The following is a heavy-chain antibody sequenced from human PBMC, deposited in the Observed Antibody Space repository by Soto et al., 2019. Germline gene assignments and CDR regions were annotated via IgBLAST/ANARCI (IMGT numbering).Heavy chain of an antibody. V-gene: IGHV3-72*01. Sequence: EVPLVESGGDLVQPGGSLRLSCVASGFALSDHYMDWVRLAPGKGLEWLGLIRDKAQSYSTDYAESVRGRFTISRDDSKNSLYLPMNSLTSEDTAIYYCADLTWGAYYLPWGQGTLVTVSS. J-gene: IGHJ4*02. CDR2: IRDKAQSYST. CDR3: ADLTWGAYYLP. CDR1: GFALSDHY. D-gene: IGHD3-22*01.